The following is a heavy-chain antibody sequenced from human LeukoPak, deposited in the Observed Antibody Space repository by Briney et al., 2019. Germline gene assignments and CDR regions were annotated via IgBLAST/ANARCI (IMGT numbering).Heavy chain of an antibody. CDR1: GFTFSSYS. J-gene: IGHJ4*02. CDR3: ASSTVTRTDYFDY. CDR2: ISSSSSYI. V-gene: IGHV3-21*04. Sequence: GGSLRLSCAASGFTFSSYSMNWVRQAPGKGLEWVSSISSSSSYIYYADSVKGRFTISRDNAKNSLYLQMNSLRAEDTAVYYCASSTVTRTDYFDYWGQGTLVTVSS. D-gene: IGHD4-17*01.